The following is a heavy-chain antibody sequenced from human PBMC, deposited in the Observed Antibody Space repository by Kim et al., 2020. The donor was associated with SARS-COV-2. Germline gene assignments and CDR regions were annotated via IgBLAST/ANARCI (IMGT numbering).Heavy chain of an antibody. J-gene: IGHJ4*02. Sequence: GGSLRLSCAASGFTFSSYAMHWVRQAPGKGLEWVAVISYDGSNKYYADSVKGRFTISRDNSKNTLYLQMNSLRAEDTAVYYCARNPYGSGSYSDYWGQGTLVTVSS. V-gene: IGHV3-30-3*01. CDR1: GFTFSSYA. D-gene: IGHD3-10*01. CDR2: ISYDGSNK. CDR3: ARNPYGSGSYSDY.